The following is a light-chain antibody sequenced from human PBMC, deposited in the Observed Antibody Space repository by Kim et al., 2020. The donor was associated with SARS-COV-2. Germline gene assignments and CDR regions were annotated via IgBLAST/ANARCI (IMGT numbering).Light chain of an antibody. CDR1: SLRSYY. Sequence: LGQTVRITCQGDSLRSYYASWDQQKPGQAPVLVIYGKNNRPSGIPDRFSGSSSGNTASLTITGAQAEDEADYYCNSRDSSGNPHYVFGTGTKVTVL. CDR3: NSRDSSGNPHYV. CDR2: GKN. V-gene: IGLV3-19*01. J-gene: IGLJ1*01.